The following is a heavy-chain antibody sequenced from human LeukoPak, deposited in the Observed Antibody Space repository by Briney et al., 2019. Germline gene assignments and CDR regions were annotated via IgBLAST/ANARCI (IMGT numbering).Heavy chain of an antibody. D-gene: IGHD3-22*01. Sequence: GGSLRLSCAASGFTFDDYAMHWVRQAPGKGLEWVSGISWNSGSIGYADSVKGRFTISRDNAKNSLYLQMNSLRAEDTALYYCAKDIDGYDSSGCIDYWGQGTLVTVSS. V-gene: IGHV3-9*01. J-gene: IGHJ4*02. CDR2: ISWNSGSI. CDR3: AKDIDGYDSSGCIDY. CDR1: GFTFDDYA.